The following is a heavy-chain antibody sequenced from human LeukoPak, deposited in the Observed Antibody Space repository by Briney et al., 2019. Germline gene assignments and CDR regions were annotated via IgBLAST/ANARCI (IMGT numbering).Heavy chain of an antibody. V-gene: IGHV1-46*01. CDR3: ARDPLYSSGWPVDY. CDR1: GYTFTNYS. D-gene: IGHD6-19*01. CDR2: INPSGGRT. Sequence: ASVKVSCKASGYTFTNYSMHWMRQAPGQGLEWMGIINPSGGRTSYAPKFQGRVTMTRDTSTTTVYMELSNLRSEDTAVYYCARDPLYSSGWPVDYWGQGTLVTVSS. J-gene: IGHJ4*02.